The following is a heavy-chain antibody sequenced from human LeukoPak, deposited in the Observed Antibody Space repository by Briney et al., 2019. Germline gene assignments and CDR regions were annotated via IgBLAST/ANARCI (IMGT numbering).Heavy chain of an antibody. CDR1: GDSISSYY. CDR3: ARLYYDSSRYPNWFDP. J-gene: IGHJ5*02. D-gene: IGHD3-22*01. Sequence: SSETLSLTCTVSGDSISSYYWSWIRQPPGKGLEWIGYIYYSGSTNYNPSLKSRFTISVDTSKNQFSLKLSSVTAADTAVYYCARLYYDSSRYPNWFDPWGQGTLVTVSS. CDR2: IYYSGST. V-gene: IGHV4-59*08.